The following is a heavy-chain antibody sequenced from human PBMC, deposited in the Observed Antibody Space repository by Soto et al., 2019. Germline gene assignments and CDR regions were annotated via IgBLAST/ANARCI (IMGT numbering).Heavy chain of an antibody. D-gene: IGHD3-16*01. V-gene: IGHV1-8*01. CDR2: MNPNSGNT. J-gene: IGHJ6*02. Sequence: VASVEVSCKXSGYTFTSYDINWVRQATGQGLEWMGWMNPNSGNTGYAQKFQGRVTMTRNTSISTAYMELSSLRSEDTAVYYCARGGVGGYYYYGMDVWGQGTTVTVS. CDR3: ARGGVGGYYYYGMDV. CDR1: GYTFTSYD.